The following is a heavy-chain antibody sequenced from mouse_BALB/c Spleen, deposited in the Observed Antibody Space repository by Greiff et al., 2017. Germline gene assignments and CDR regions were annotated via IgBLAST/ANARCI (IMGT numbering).Heavy chain of an antibody. CDR1: GFTFSGYG. V-gene: IGHV5-6*01. Sequence: DVQLVESGGDLVKPGGSLKLSCAASGFTFSGYGMSWVRQTPDKRLEWVATISSGGSYTYYPDSVKGRFTISRDNAKNTLYLQMSSLKSEDTAMYYCARHSGTYYFDYWGQGTTLTVSS. CDR2: ISSGGSYT. CDR3: ARHSGTYYFDY. D-gene: IGHD4-1*01. J-gene: IGHJ2*01.